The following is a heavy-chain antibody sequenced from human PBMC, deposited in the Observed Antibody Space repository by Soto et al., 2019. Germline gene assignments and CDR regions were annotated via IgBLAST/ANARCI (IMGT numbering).Heavy chain of an antibody. Sequence: GGSLRLSCAAPGFTFYNYALSWVRLAAGKGLDWVSAISAGGDSTYYAGSVKGRFTISRDNSNNTLYLQMNSLRAEDTAVYYCAKDPTSYDSSAQFDSWGQGTLVTVSS. V-gene: IGHV3-23*01. D-gene: IGHD3-22*01. J-gene: IGHJ4*02. CDR2: ISAGGDST. CDR1: GFTFYNYA. CDR3: AKDPTSYDSSAQFDS.